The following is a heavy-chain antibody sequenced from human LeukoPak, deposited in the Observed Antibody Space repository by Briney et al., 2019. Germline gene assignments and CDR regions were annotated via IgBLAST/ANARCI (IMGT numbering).Heavy chain of an antibody. V-gene: IGHV4-31*03. CDR2: IYYSGST. CDR3: ARYRYCSGGSCSRGVDY. CDR1: GGSISSSTYY. J-gene: IGHJ4*02. D-gene: IGHD2-15*01. Sequence: SETLSLTCTVSGGSISSSTYYWSWIRQHPGKGLEWIGYIYYSGSTYYNPSLKSRVTISVDTSKNQFSLKLSSVTAADTAVYYCARYRYCSGGSCSRGVDYWGQGTLVTVSS.